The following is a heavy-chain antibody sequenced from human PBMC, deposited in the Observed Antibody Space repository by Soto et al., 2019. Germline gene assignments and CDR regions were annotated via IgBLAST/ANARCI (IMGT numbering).Heavy chain of an antibody. D-gene: IGHD6-19*01. Sequence: SETLSLICSVSGGSISSVSYYWGWIRQPPGKGLEWIGSIYYSGNAYYSPSLKSRVTISVHTSKNQFSLGLRSVTAADTAVYYCGRGLITGSHYSGGWYYFDSWGKETRVTVS. V-gene: IGHV4-39*07. CDR1: GGSISSVSYY. CDR2: IYYSGNA. J-gene: IGHJ4*02. CDR3: GRGLITGSHYSGGWYYFDS.